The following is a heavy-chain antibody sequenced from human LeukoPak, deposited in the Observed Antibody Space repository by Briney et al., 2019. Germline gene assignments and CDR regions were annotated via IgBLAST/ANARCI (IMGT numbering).Heavy chain of an antibody. D-gene: IGHD1-26*01. Sequence: GASVKVSCKASGGTFSSYAISWVRQAPGQGLEWMGGIIPIFGTANYAQKFQGRVTITADESTSTAYMGLSSLRSEDTAVYYCASSRYSGSYFLSGAFDIWGQGTMVTVSS. V-gene: IGHV1-69*13. CDR2: IIPIFGTA. CDR3: ASSRYSGSYFLSGAFDI. J-gene: IGHJ3*02. CDR1: GGTFSSYA.